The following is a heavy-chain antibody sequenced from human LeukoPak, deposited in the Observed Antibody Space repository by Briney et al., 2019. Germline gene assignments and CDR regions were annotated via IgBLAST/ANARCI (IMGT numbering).Heavy chain of an antibody. CDR2: ISGSGGST. J-gene: IGHJ3*02. V-gene: IGHV3-23*01. D-gene: IGHD2-15*01. CDR1: GFTFSSYA. CDR3: AKVFGGGSPRYGAFDI. Sequence: GGSLRLSCAASGFTFSSYAMSWVRQAPGKGLEWVSAISGSGGSTYYADSVKGRFTISRDNSKNTLYLQMNSLRAEDTAVYYCAKVFGGGSPRYGAFDIWGQGTMVTVSS.